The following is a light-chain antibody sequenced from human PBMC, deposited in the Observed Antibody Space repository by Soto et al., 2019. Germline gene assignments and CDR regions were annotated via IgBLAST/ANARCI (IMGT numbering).Light chain of an antibody. V-gene: IGKV3-20*01. CDR1: QSVNNNY. Sequence: ESVLTQSPGILSSSPGERATLSCRASQSVNNNYLAWYQQRPGQVPRLLIYGASTRAPGVPDRFSGSASGTDFTLTISGLEPEDFAVFYCQQYGSSPRTVGHGTTVEMK. J-gene: IGKJ1*01. CDR3: QQYGSSPRT. CDR2: GAS.